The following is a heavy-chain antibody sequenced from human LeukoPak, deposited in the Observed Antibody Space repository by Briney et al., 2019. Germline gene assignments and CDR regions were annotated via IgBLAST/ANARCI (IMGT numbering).Heavy chain of an antibody. CDR1: GYTFTGYY. CDR3: ARRIAARRAVWEYYYYMDV. D-gene: IGHD6-6*01. CDR2: INPNSGGT. J-gene: IGHJ6*03. Sequence: ASVKVSCKASGYTFTGYYMHWVRQAPGQGLEWMGWINPNSGGTNYAQKFQGRVTMTRDTSISTAYMELSRLRSDDTAVYYCARRIAARRAVWEYYYYMDVWGKGTTVTVSS. V-gene: IGHV1-2*02.